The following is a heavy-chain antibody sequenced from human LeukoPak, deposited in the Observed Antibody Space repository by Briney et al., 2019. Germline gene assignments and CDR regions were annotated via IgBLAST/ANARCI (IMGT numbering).Heavy chain of an antibody. V-gene: IGHV5-51*01. Sequence: GESLKISCRGSGXRFTNYWIGWVRQMPGKGLEWMGIIYAGDSDTRYSPSFQGQVTISADKSISTAYLQWSSLKASDTAMYYCARRDGLGAFDIWGQGTMVTVSS. D-gene: IGHD5-24*01. CDR2: IYAGDSDT. J-gene: IGHJ3*02. CDR1: GXRFTNYW. CDR3: ARRDGLGAFDI.